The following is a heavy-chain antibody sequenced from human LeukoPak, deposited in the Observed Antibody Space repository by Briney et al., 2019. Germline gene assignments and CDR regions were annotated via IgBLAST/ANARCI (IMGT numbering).Heavy chain of an antibody. Sequence: ASVKVSCKASGYTFTSYAMHWVRQAPGQRLEWMGWINPNSGGTNYAQKFQGRVTMTRDTSISTAYMELSRLRSDDTAVYYCARGTDTVVPAAFDYWGQGTLVTVSS. CDR1: GYTFTSYA. V-gene: IGHV1-2*02. CDR2: INPNSGGT. J-gene: IGHJ4*02. D-gene: IGHD2-2*01. CDR3: ARGTDTVVPAAFDY.